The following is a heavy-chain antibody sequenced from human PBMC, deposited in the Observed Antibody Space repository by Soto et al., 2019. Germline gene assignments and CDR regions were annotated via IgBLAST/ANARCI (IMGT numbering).Heavy chain of an antibody. D-gene: IGHD3-3*01. Sequence: ASVKVSCKASGGTFSSYAINWVRQAPGQGLEWMGGIIPIFGTANYAQKFQGRVTITADKSTSTAYMELSSLRSEDTAVYYCARRRAGDFWSGYSPYGMDVWGQGTTVTVSS. J-gene: IGHJ6*02. V-gene: IGHV1-69*06. CDR3: ARRRAGDFWSGYSPYGMDV. CDR2: IIPIFGTA. CDR1: GGTFSSYA.